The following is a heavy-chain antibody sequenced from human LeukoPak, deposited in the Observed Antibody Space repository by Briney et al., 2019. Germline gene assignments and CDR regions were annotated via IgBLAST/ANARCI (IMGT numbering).Heavy chain of an antibody. V-gene: IGHV3-74*01. D-gene: IGHD1-26*01. Sequence: GGSLRLSCAASGFTFSSYWMHWVRQAPEKGLVWVSRINSDGSSTSYADSVKGRFTISRDNAKNTLYLQMNSLRAEDTAVYYCARAVGATSPTIDYWGQGTLVTVSS. CDR2: INSDGSST. CDR3: ARAVGATSPTIDY. CDR1: GFTFSSYW. J-gene: IGHJ4*02.